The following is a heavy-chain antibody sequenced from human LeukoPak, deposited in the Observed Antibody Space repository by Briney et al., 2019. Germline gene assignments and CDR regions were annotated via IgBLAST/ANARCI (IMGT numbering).Heavy chain of an antibody. J-gene: IGHJ3*02. CDR1: GYTFTSYD. CDR2: MNPNSGNT. V-gene: IGHV1-8*01. D-gene: IGHD3-3*01. Sequence: ASVKVSCKASGYTFTSYDINWVRQATGQGLEWMGWMNPNSGNTGYAQKFQGRVTMTRNTSISTAYMELSSLRSEDTAVYYCARGPLSYYDFWSGYFRGGAFDIWGQGTMVTVSS. CDR3: ARGPLSYYDFWSGYFRGGAFDI.